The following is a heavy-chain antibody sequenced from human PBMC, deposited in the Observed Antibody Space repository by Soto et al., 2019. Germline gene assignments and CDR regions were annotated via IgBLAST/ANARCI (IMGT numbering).Heavy chain of an antibody. CDR1: GFAFSYYN. CDR2: ISGRSTNT. J-gene: IGHJ5*01. Sequence: GGSLRLSCAASGFAFSYYNMTWIRQSPGRGLEYVSYISGRSTNTYYADSVQGRFTISRDNAKNSLYLQMDSLRADDTGVYYCARRGGSSCYNWFDSWGHGTLVTVSS. CDR3: ARRGGSSCYNWFDS. V-gene: IGHV3-11*01. D-gene: IGHD5-12*01.